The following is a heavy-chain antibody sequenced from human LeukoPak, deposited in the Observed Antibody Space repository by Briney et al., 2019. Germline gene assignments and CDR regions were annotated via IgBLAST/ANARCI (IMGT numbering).Heavy chain of an antibody. CDR2: ISAYNGNT. Sequence: ASVKVSCKASGCTFTSYGISWVRQAPGQGLGWRGWISAYNGNTNYAQKLQGRVTMTTDTSTSTAYMELRSLRSDDTAVYYCARDYDFWSGYYIHAFDIWGQGTMVTVSS. J-gene: IGHJ3*02. CDR1: GCTFTSYG. V-gene: IGHV1-18*01. CDR3: ARDYDFWSGYYIHAFDI. D-gene: IGHD3-3*01.